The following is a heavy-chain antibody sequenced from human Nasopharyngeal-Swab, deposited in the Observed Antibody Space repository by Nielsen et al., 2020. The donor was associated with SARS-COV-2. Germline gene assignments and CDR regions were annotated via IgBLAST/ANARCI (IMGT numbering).Heavy chain of an antibody. V-gene: IGHV1-69*13. D-gene: IGHD3-22*01. Sequence: SVKVSCKASGCTFSSYAISWVRQAPGQGLAWMGGIIPIFGTANYAQNFQGRVTITADESTSTAYMELSSLRSEDTAVYYCATGAYDSSGYASDAFDVWGRGTMVTVSS. CDR2: IIPIFGTA. CDR1: GCTFSSYA. CDR3: ATGAYDSSGYASDAFDV. J-gene: IGHJ3*01.